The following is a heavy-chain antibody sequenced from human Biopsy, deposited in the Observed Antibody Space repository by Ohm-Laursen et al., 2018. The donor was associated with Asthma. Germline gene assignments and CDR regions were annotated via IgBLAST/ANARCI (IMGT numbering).Heavy chain of an antibody. V-gene: IGHV1-58*01. CDR1: GAALSGYT. D-gene: IGHD2/OR15-2a*01. CDR3: AAGRTSLQGESLI. Sequence: SVKVSCNASGAALSGYTFEWVRQARGLGLEWIAWIVFASGATNYAQNFQDRLTVTRDMSAGSVSMELRGLSSTDTAVYYCAAGRTSLQGESLIWGQGTLVSVTS. CDR2: IVFASGAT. J-gene: IGHJ4*01.